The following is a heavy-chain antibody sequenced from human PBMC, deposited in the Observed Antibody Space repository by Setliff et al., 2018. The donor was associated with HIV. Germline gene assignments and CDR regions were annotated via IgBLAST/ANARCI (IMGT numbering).Heavy chain of an antibody. CDR3: ARNFGLSPSGKYYYYYGMDI. J-gene: IGHJ6*02. V-gene: IGHV1-2*02. CDR2: VNPNSGDA. Sequence: VQVSCKASGYTFTGHYLHWVRQAPGQGLEWLGWVNPNSGDAIYAQNFQGRVTMTRDTSINVAYMELRGLRSDDTAVYYCARNFGLSPSGKYYYYYGMDIWGQGTTVTVSS. CDR1: GYTFTGHY. D-gene: IGHD3-10*01.